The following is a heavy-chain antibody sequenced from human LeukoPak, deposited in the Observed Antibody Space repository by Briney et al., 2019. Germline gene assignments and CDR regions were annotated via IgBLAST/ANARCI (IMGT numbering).Heavy chain of an antibody. CDR2: MNPNSGNT. CDR3: ARGYSSGWYGWFDP. D-gene: IGHD6-19*01. V-gene: IGHV1-8*01. Sequence: ASVMVSCKASGYTFTSYDINWVRRATGQGLEWMGWMNPNSGNTGYAQKFQGRVTMTRNTSITTAYMELSSLRSEDTAVYYCARGYSSGWYGWFDPWGQGTLVTVSS. J-gene: IGHJ5*02. CDR1: GYTFTSYD.